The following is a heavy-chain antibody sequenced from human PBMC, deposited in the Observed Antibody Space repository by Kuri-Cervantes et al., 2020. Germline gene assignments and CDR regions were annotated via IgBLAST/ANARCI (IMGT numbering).Heavy chain of an antibody. CDR1: GGSVSSGSYY. CDR2: IYYSGST. CDR3: ASGALRIPDY. J-gene: IGHJ4*02. Sequence: SETLSLTCTVSGGSVSSGSYYWSWIRQPPGKGLEWIGYIYYSGSTNYNPSLKSRVTISVDTSKNQFSLKPSSVTAADTAVYYCASGALRIPDYWGQGTLVTVSS. D-gene: IGHD2-21*01. V-gene: IGHV4-61*01.